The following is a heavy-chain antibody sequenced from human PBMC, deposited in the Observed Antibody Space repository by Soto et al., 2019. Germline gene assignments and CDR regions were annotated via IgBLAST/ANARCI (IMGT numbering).Heavy chain of an antibody. J-gene: IGHJ5*02. CDR1: GLANTCSA. D-gene: IGHD2-2*01. CDR2: MNPNSGNT. V-gene: IGHV1-8*01. CDR3: ARNHIGYCISTSCYFAENWFDP. Sequence: KDRGLANTCSALWSVQHSNKKGLEWMGWMNPNSGNTGYAQKFQGRVTMTRNTSISTAYMELSSLRSEDTAVYYCARNHIGYCISTSCYFAENWFDPWGQGTLVTVSS.